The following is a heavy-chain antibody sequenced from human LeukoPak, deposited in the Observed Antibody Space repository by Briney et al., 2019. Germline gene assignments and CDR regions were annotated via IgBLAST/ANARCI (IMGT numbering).Heavy chain of an antibody. CDR3: ARTTVRGVFNWFDP. Sequence: ASVKVSCKASGYTFTGYYLHWVRQAPGQGLEWMGWINPNSGGTNYAQKFQGRVTMTRDTSISTAYIELSRLRSNDTAVYYCARTTVRGVFNWFDPWGQGTLVTVSS. J-gene: IGHJ5*02. D-gene: IGHD3-10*01. V-gene: IGHV1-2*02. CDR1: GYTFTGYY. CDR2: INPNSGGT.